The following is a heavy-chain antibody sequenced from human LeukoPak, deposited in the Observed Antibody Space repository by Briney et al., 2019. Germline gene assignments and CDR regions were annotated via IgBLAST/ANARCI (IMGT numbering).Heavy chain of an antibody. D-gene: IGHD3-3*01. CDR1: GFIFSSYS. J-gene: IGHJ4*02. Sequence: GGSLRLSCVASGFIFSSYSMNWVRQAPGKGLEWVANIKQDGSEKYYVDSVKGRFTISRDNAKNSLYLQMNSLRAEDTAVYYCARTIFGGYYFDYWGQGTLVTVSS. CDR2: IKQDGSEK. V-gene: IGHV3-7*01. CDR3: ARTIFGGYYFDY.